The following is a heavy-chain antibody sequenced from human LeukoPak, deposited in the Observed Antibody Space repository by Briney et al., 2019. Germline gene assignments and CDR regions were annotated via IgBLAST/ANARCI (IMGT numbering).Heavy chain of an antibody. CDR3: ASDPHVLLWFGESPAADY. D-gene: IGHD3-10*01. CDR2: ISYDGSNK. V-gene: IGHV3-30-3*01. CDR1: GFTLSSYA. J-gene: IGHJ4*02. Sequence: PGGSLRLSCAASGFTLSSYAMHWVRQAPGKGLEWVAVISYDGSNKYYADSVKGRFTISRDNSKNTLYLQMNSLRAEDTAVYYCASDPHVLLWFGESPAADYWGQGTLVTVSS.